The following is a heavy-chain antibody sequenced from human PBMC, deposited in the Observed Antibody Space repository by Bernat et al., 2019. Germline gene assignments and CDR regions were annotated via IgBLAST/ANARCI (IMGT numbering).Heavy chain of an antibody. D-gene: IGHD4-17*01. J-gene: IGHJ4*02. V-gene: IGHV4-34*01. CDR2: INHRGET. Sequence: QVQLQQWGAGLLKPSEILSLTCAVSSGSFSGYYWTWIRQPPGKGLEWIGEINHRGETNYNPSLKSRVTLSVDTSKNQFSLKVSSVTAADTAVYYCGRGGGDYFVDYWSQGTLVTVSS. CDR3: GRGGGDYFVDY. CDR1: SGSFSGYY.